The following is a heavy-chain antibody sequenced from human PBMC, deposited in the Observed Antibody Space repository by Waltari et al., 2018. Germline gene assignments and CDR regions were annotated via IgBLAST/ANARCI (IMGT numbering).Heavy chain of an antibody. CDR3: TTLDAPWGG. D-gene: IGHD7-27*01. CDR2: IKSKSDGAIT. V-gene: IGHV3-15*01. J-gene: IGHJ4*01. Sequence: EVQMVESGGGLVKPGDSLRLSSAASGSPSTPAWLPWVRQAPGKGLEWVGRIKSKSDGAITDFAAPVRGRFSISRDDSQNMVFLQMNSLRTEDTAVYYCTTLDAPWGGWGHGTLVTVSS. CDR1: GSPSTPAW.